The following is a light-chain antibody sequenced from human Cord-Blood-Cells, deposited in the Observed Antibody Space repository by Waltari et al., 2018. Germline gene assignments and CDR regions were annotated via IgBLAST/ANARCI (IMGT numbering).Light chain of an antibody. Sequence: DIQMTQSPSYLSSSLGHRVTITCRASQSISSYLNWYQQKPGKAPKLLIYAASSLQSGVPSRFSGSGSGTDFTLTISSLQSEDFATYYCQQSYSTPQSFGQGTKLEIK. CDR3: QQSYSTPQS. CDR1: QSISSY. J-gene: IGKJ2*03. CDR2: AAS. V-gene: IGKV1-39*01.